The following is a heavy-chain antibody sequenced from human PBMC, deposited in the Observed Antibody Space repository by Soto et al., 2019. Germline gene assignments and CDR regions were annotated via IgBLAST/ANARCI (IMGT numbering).Heavy chain of an antibody. CDR2: ITAYNGKT. J-gene: IGHJ6*02. D-gene: IGHD2-2*02. CDR3: ARLGYCSSTSCYTSVYYSYGMDV. Sequence: ASVKVSCKASGYTFTSYGISWVRQAPGQGLEWMGWITAYNGKTNYAQKLQGRVAMTTDTSTSTAYMELRSLRSDDTAVYYCARLGYCSSTSCYTSVYYSYGMDVAGQGTTVTVSS. CDR1: GYTFTSYG. V-gene: IGHV1-18*04.